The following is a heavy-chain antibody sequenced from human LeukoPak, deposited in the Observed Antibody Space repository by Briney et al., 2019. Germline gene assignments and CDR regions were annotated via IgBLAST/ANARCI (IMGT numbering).Heavy chain of an antibody. CDR2: ISWNSGSI. J-gene: IGHJ4*02. CDR1: GFTFDDYA. V-gene: IGHV3-9*01. D-gene: IGHD4-23*01. Sequence: GGSLRLSCAASGFTFDDYAMHWVRQAPGKGLEWVSGISWNSGSIGYADSVKGRFTISRDNAKNSLYLQMNSLRAEDTALYYCAKDHSGDYGGNSDLDYWGQGTLVTVSS. CDR3: AKDHSGDYGGNSDLDY.